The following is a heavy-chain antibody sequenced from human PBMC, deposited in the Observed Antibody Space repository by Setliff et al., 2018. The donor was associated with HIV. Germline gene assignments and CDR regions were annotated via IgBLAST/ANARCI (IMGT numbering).Heavy chain of an antibody. Sequence: ASVKVSCKASGYSFTKYVMHWVRQAPGQRLEWMGWINAGNDNTKYSQKFQGRVTITRDTSANTAYMELSSLRSEDTAVYYCAREGKFRYYYYMDVWGKGTTVTVSS. J-gene: IGHJ6*03. CDR1: GYSFTKYV. CDR3: AREGKFRYYYYMDV. D-gene: IGHD3-10*01. CDR2: INAGNDNT. V-gene: IGHV1-3*01.